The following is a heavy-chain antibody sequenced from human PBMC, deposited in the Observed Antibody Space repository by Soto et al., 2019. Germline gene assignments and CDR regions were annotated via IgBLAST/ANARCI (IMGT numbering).Heavy chain of an antibody. V-gene: IGHV1-69*02. CDR1: GGTFSSYI. D-gene: IGHD1-26*01. Sequence: QVQLVQSGAEVKKPGSSVKVSCKASGGTFSSYIISWVRQASGQGLEWMGRIIPILGIANYAQKFQGRVTMXXDKSTSTAYMELSSLSSEDTAVYYCARFPQTAIVGAAYFDYWGQGTLVTVSS. CDR2: IIPILGIA. J-gene: IGHJ4*02. CDR3: ARFPQTAIVGAAYFDY.